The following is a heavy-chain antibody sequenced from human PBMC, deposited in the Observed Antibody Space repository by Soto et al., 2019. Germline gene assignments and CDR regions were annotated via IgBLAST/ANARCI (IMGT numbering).Heavy chain of an antibody. D-gene: IGHD3-3*01. Sequence: EVQLVESGGGLVQPGGSLRLSCAASGFTVSSVYMTWVRQAPGKGLEWVSVITSGGSTYYADSVRGRFTISRDNSKNTLYLQMNSLRPEDTAVYYCARDILGGAYDFWHGGQGTLVTVSS. CDR2: ITSGGST. CDR3: ARDILGGAYDFWH. CDR1: GFTVSSVY. V-gene: IGHV3-66*01. J-gene: IGHJ4*02.